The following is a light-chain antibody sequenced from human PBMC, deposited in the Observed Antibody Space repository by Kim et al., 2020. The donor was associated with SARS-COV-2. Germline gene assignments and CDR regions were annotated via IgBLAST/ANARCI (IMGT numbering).Light chain of an antibody. V-gene: IGKV3-15*01. CDR1: QSVNTN. CDR3: QEYNSWPPYN. CDR2: GAS. Sequence: VFPGEGATRSCRASQSVNTNLAWYQQRPGQAPRLRIFGASTRATGIPARCSGSGSGTEFTLTISSLQSEDFAVYYCQEYNSWPPYNFGLGTKLEI. J-gene: IGKJ2*01.